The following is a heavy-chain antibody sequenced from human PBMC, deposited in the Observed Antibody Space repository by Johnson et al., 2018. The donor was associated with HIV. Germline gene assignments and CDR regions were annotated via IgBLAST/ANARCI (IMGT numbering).Heavy chain of an antibody. D-gene: IGHD2-8*01. CDR2: IWYDGSNK. V-gene: IGHV3-33*01. Sequence: QVQLVESGGGVVQPGRSLRLSCAASGFTFSSYGMHWVRQAPGKGLEWVAVIWYDGSNKYYADSVKGRFTISRDNSKNTLYLELKSLRSEDTAVYYCARTSCNGARCLGYDPFDVWGQGAMVTVSS. CDR1: GFTFSSYG. J-gene: IGHJ3*01. CDR3: ARTSCNGARCLGYDPFDV.